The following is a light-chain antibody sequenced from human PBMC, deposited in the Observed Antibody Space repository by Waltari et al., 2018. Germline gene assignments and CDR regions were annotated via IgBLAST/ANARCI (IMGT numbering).Light chain of an antibody. Sequence: ETVLTQSPGPLSLSPGARATLSCTASQSVSSSYLAWYQQKPGQAPRLLIFGASNRATGIPDRFSGSGSGTDFTLTISRLEPEDFAVYYCQQYGSSPNTFGQGTKLEIK. V-gene: IGKV3-20*01. J-gene: IGKJ2*01. CDR1: QSVSSSY. CDR3: QQYGSSPNT. CDR2: GAS.